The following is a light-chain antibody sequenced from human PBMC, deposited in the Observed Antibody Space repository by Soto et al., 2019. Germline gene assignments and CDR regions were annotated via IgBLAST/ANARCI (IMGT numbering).Light chain of an antibody. J-gene: IGKJ1*01. V-gene: IGKV1-5*01. CDR3: QQYDCYSCT. CDR1: QTISSW. CDR2: DAY. Sequence: DIQMTQSPSTLSASVGDRVTITCRASQTISSWLAWYQQLPGKAPKLLIYDAYTLETGVPSRFSGSGSGTGFTLTISSLQADDFAAYDCQQYDCYSCTFGQGTKVEV.